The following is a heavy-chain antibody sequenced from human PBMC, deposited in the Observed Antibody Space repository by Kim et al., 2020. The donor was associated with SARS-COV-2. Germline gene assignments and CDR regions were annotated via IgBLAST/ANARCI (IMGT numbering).Heavy chain of an antibody. J-gene: IGHJ6*02. V-gene: IGHV3-11*05. Sequence: GGSLRLSCAASGFTFSDYYMSWIRQAPGKGLEWVSYISSSSSYTNYADSVKGRFTISRDNAKNSLYLQMNSLRAEDTAVYYCARDHSTYYYDSSGYYRALTPEDYYYGMDGGGQGATVTVSS. CDR3: ARDHSTYYYDSSGYYRALTPEDYYYGMDG. CDR2: ISSSSSYT. D-gene: IGHD3-22*01. CDR1: GFTFSDYY.